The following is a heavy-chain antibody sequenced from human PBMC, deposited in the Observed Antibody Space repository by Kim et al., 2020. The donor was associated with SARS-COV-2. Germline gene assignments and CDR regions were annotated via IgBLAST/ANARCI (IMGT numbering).Heavy chain of an antibody. V-gene: IGHV4-39*01. CDR2: IYYSGST. CDR1: GGSISSSSYY. CDR3: ARFDYGDSYFDY. J-gene: IGHJ4*02. D-gene: IGHD4-17*01. Sequence: SETLSLTCSVSGGSISSSSYYWGWVRQPPGKGLEWIGSIYYSGSTYYNPSLKSRVTISVDTSKNQFSLKLSSVTAADTAVYYCARFDYGDSYFDYWGQGT.